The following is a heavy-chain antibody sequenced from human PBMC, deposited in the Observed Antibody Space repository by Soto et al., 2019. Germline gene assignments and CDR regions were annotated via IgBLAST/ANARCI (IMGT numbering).Heavy chain of an antibody. D-gene: IGHD3-10*01. CDR1: GFIFSDAW. Sequence: EERLVECGGGLVQPGGSLRLSCTASGFIFSDAWMSWVRQTPGKGLEWVGRIKSKRVGGAIDYAAPVKGRFTISRDDSTNTVHLQMNGLRTEDTAVYYCTASRGVAVFLFWGQGTLVTVSS. J-gene: IGHJ4*02. V-gene: IGHV3-15*01. CDR2: IKSKRVGGAI. CDR3: TASRGVAVFLF.